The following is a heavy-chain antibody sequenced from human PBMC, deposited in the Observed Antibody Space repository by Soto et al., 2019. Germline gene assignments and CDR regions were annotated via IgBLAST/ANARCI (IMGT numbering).Heavy chain of an antibody. V-gene: IGHV3-66*01. CDR2: IYRGGST. Sequence: EVQLVESGGGLVQPGGSQRLSCAASGFTVSNNYMTWVRQAPGKGLEWVSVIYRGGSTYYADSVRGRFTISRDNSKNTLYLQMSSLRAEDTAVYYCARARFGGLAAIFADCWGQGTLVTVSS. D-gene: IGHD5-12*01. CDR3: ARARFGGLAAIFADC. J-gene: IGHJ4*02. CDR1: GFTVSNNY.